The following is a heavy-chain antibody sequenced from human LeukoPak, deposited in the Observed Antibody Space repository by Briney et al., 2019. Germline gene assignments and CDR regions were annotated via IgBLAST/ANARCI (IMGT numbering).Heavy chain of an antibody. CDR2: ISSSSSYI. CDR1: GFTFSSYS. CDR3: ASCPRPNYYYGMDV. Sequence: PGGSLRLSCAASGFTFSSYSMNWVRQAPGKGLEWVSSISSSSSYIYYADSVKGRFTISRDNAKNSLYLQMNSLRAEDTAVYYCASCPRPNYYYGMDVWGQGTTVTVSS. J-gene: IGHJ6*02. D-gene: IGHD6-6*01. V-gene: IGHV3-21*01.